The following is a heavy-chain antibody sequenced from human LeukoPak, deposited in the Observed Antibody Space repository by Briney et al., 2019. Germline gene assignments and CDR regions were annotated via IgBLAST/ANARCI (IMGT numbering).Heavy chain of an antibody. J-gene: IGHJ4*02. Sequence: PSETLSLTCTVSGGSISSSSYYWGWIRQPPGKGLEWIGSIYYSGSTYYNPSLKSRFTISVATSKNQFSLKLSSVTAADTAVYYCARVAVAGTFYFYYWGQGTLVTVSS. V-gene: IGHV4-39*02. CDR2: IYYSGST. D-gene: IGHD6-19*01. CDR3: ARVAVAGTFYFYY. CDR1: GGSISSSSYY.